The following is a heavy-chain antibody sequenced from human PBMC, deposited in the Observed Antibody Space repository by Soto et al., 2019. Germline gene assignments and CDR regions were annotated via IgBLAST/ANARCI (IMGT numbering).Heavy chain of an antibody. Sequence: QVQLVESGGGVVQSGRSLRLSCAASGFTVSSYGMHWVRQAPGKGLEWVAVIWYDGSNKYYADSVKGRFTISRDNSKNTLHMQRNSLRAEDTAVYYCARDRFHYYDSSGYPTQGSAYDIWGQGTMVTVSS. V-gene: IGHV3-33*01. CDR1: GFTVSSYG. CDR3: ARDRFHYYDSSGYPTQGSAYDI. CDR2: IWYDGSNK. D-gene: IGHD3-22*01. J-gene: IGHJ3*02.